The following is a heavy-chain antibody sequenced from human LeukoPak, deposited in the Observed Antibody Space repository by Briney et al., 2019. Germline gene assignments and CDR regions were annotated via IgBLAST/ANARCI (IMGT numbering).Heavy chain of an antibody. Sequence: GGSLRLSCVASGFTVSRNYMNCVRQAPGKGLEWVSVIYSGGTTSYADSVKGSFTISGDNSKNTVYLQMKSLRDEDTAVYYCARGNGDYHYWGQGTLVTVSS. D-gene: IGHD4-17*01. CDR2: IYSGGTT. CDR1: GFTVSRNY. V-gene: IGHV3-66*01. CDR3: ARGNGDYHY. J-gene: IGHJ4*02.